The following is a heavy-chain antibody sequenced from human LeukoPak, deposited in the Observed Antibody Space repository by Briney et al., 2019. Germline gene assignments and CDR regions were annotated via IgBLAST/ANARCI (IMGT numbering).Heavy chain of an antibody. Sequence: GGSLRLSCAASGFTFSSYTMHWVRQAPGKGLEWVAIISYDGSNKYYADSVKGRFTISRDNSKNTLYLQMNSLRAEDTAVYYCARRYDFWSGYYSNYMDVWGKGTTVTVSS. CDR3: ARRYDFWSGYYSNYMDV. J-gene: IGHJ6*03. D-gene: IGHD3-3*01. CDR1: GFTFSSYT. CDR2: ISYDGSNK. V-gene: IGHV3-30-3*01.